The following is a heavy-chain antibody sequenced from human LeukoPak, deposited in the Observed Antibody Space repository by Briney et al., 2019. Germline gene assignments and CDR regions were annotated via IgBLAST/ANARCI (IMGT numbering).Heavy chain of an antibody. Sequence: SQTLSLTCDISGDTVSSNSAAWSWIRQSPSRGLEWLGRTYYRSKWFNDYAMSVKGRMTINPDTSKNQFSLQLNSVTPEDAAVYYCARDLHELELYYFDSWGQGTLVIVSS. J-gene: IGHJ4*02. CDR3: ARDLHELELYYFDS. CDR1: GDTVSSNSAA. D-gene: IGHD1-7*01. CDR2: TYYRSKWFN. V-gene: IGHV6-1*01.